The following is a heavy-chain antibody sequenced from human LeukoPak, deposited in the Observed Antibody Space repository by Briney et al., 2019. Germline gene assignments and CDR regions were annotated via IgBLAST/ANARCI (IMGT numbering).Heavy chain of an antibody. Sequence: ASVKVSCKASGYTFTSYDINWVRQATGQGLEWMGWMNPNSGNTGYAQKFQGRVTMTRNTSISTAYMELSSLRSEDTAVYYRASMHDYGDYVRDYWGQGTLVTVSS. CDR1: GYTFTSYD. D-gene: IGHD4-17*01. CDR3: ASMHDYGDYVRDY. V-gene: IGHV1-8*01. J-gene: IGHJ4*02. CDR2: MNPNSGNT.